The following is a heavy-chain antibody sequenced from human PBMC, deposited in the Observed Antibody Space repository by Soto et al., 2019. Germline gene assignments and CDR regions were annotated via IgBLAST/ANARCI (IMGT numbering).Heavy chain of an antibody. J-gene: IGHJ5*02. CDR3: AKCAVLITTSGGWCNWFDP. CDR2: IRGTAT. V-gene: IGHV3-23*01. Sequence: EVQLLESGGTLVQPGESLRLSCEVSGFSFSSFAMNWVRQAPGEGLEWVSSIRGTATSYADSVKGRFTISIDNSKNTVYLQMNTTRGEDTAVYYCAKCAVLITTSGGWCNWFDPWGQGTRVIVSS. CDR1: GFSFSSFA. D-gene: IGHD2-21*01.